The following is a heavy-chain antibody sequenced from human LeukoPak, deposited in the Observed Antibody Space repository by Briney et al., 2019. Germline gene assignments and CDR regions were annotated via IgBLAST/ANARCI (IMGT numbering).Heavy chain of an antibody. J-gene: IGHJ6*03. CDR3: ARTYYDFWSGYYYYYYYMDV. CDR1: GFTFSSYA. Sequence: GGSLRLSCAASGFTFSSYAMSWVRQAPGKGLEWVSVIYSGGSTYYADSVKGRFTISRDNSKNTLYLQMNSLRAEDTAVYYCARTYYDFWSGYYYYYYYMDVWGKGTTVTVSS. D-gene: IGHD3-3*01. V-gene: IGHV3-53*01. CDR2: IYSGGST.